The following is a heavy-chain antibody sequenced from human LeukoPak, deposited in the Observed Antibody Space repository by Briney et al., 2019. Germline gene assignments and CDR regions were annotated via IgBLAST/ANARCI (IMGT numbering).Heavy chain of an antibody. V-gene: IGHV3-11*01. D-gene: IGHD6-19*01. Sequence: GGSLRLSCAASGFTFSDYYMSWLRQAPGKGLEWVSYISSSGSTIYYADSVKGRFTISRDNPKNSLYLQRSGLRAEDTAVYYCARDATYSSGWYYFDYWGQGTLVTVSS. CDR1: GFTFSDYY. CDR3: ARDATYSSGWYYFDY. CDR2: ISSSGSTI. J-gene: IGHJ4*02.